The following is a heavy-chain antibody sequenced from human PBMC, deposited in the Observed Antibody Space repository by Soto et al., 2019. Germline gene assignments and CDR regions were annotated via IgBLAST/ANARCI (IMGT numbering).Heavy chain of an antibody. CDR1: GGSISSGGYY. V-gene: IGHV4-31*03. CDR3: ARVVPAAIDANWFDP. CDR2: IYYSGST. J-gene: IGHJ5*02. D-gene: IGHD2-2*02. Sequence: SETLSLTCTVSGGSISSGGYYWSWIRQHPGKGLEWIGYIYYSGSTYYNPSLKSRVTISVDTSKNQFSLKLSSVTAADTAVYYCARVVPAAIDANWFDPWGQGTLVTVSS.